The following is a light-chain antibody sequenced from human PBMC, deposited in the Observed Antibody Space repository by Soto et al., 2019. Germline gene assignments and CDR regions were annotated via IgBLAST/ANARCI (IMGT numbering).Light chain of an antibody. CDR2: DAS. Sequence: EIVLTQSPATLSLSPGERATLSCRASQSVSSYLAWYQQKPGQAPRLLIYDASNRATGIPARFSGSGSGTDFTLPISSLEPEDFAVYYCQQRSNWPPLWTFGQGTKLEIK. CDR1: QSVSSY. V-gene: IGKV3-11*01. CDR3: QQRSNWPPLWT. J-gene: IGKJ2*02.